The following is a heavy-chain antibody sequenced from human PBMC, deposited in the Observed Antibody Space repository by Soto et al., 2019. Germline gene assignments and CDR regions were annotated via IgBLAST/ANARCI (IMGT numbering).Heavy chain of an antibody. CDR2: IYPGDSDT. V-gene: IGHV5-51*01. CDR3: ARLGQQLVRGYYYGMDV. Sequence: LVESLKISCKGSGYSFTSYWIGWVRQMPGKGLEWMGIIYPGDSDTRYSPSFQGQVTISADKSISTAYLQWSSLKASDTAMYYCARLGQQLVRGYYYGMDVWGQGTTVTVSS. CDR1: GYSFTSYW. J-gene: IGHJ6*02. D-gene: IGHD6-13*01.